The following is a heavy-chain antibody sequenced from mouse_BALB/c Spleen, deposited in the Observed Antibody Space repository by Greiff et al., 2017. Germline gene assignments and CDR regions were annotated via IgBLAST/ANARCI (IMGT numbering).Heavy chain of an antibody. D-gene: IGHD2-4*01. V-gene: IGHV2-5-1*01. CDR2: IWRGGST. Sequence: VQLQQSGPSLVQPSQSLSITCTVSGFSLTSYGVHWVRQSPGKGLEWLGVIWRGGSTDYNAAFMSRLSITKDNSKSQVFFKMNSLQADDTAIYYCAKGDYDYDGWFAYWGQGTLVTVAA. CDR3: AKGDYDYDGWFAY. CDR1: GFSLTSYG. J-gene: IGHJ3*01.